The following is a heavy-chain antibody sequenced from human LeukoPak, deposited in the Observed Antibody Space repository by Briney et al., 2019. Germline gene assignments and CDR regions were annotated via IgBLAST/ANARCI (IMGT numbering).Heavy chain of an antibody. Sequence: SVKGRFTISRDNGENSLYLQMNSLRAEDTAVYYCARDTTGYSSGWSDYWGQGTLVNVSS. CDR3: ARDTTGYSSGWSDY. D-gene: IGHD6-19*01. J-gene: IGHJ4*02. V-gene: IGHV3-11*06.